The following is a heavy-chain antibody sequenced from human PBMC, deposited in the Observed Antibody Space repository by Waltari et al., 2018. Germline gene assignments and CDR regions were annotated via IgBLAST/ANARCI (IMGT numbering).Heavy chain of an antibody. J-gene: IGHJ4*02. Sequence: EVQLVESGGGLVQPGGSLRLSCAASGFTLSSFWMSWARQAPGKGLGWVANINQDGSGTYYVDSVKGRFTISRDNAKNSVFLQMNSLRAEDTAVYYCQRGDYWGQGTLVTVSS. V-gene: IGHV3-7*04. CDR1: GFTLSSFW. CDR3: QRGDY. CDR2: INQDGSGT.